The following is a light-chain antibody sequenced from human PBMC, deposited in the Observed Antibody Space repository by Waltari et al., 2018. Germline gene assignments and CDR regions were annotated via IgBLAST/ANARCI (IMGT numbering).Light chain of an antibody. V-gene: IGKV4-1*01. CDR3: QQYYSGPRT. CDR1: QSVLYSSNDKNY. J-gene: IGKJ1*01. CDR2: WAL. Sequence: DIVMTQSPDSLAVSLGERATINCKSSQSVLYSSNDKNYLAWYQQKPRQPPRLLIYWALTRESGVPDGFSGSGSGTDFTLTISSLQAEDVAVYYCQQYYSGPRTFGQGTKVEIK.